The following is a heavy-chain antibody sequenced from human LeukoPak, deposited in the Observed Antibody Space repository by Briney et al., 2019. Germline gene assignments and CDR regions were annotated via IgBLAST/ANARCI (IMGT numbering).Heavy chain of an antibody. Sequence: PGGSLRLSCAASGFTFNSYWMSWVRQAPGKGLEWVANIKQDGSEIYYVDSVKGRFTISRDNAKNSLYLQMNSLRAEDTAVYYCARGGKSIAARPSAFDIWGQGTMVTVSS. V-gene: IGHV3-7*01. J-gene: IGHJ3*02. D-gene: IGHD6-6*01. CDR1: GFTFNSYW. CDR2: IKQDGSEI. CDR3: ARGGKSIAARPSAFDI.